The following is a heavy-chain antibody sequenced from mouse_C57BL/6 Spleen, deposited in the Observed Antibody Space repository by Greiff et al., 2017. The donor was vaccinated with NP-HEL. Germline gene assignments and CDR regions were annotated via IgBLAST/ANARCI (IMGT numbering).Heavy chain of an antibody. CDR3: ARDLTVRDY. D-gene: IGHD1-1*01. V-gene: IGHV1-59*01. Sequence: VQLVESGAELVRPGTSVKLSCKASGYTFTSYWMHWVKQRPGQGLEWIGVIDPSDSYTNYNQKFKGKATLTVDTSSSTAYMQLSSLTSEDSAVYYCARDLTVRDYWGQGTTLTVSS. J-gene: IGHJ2*01. CDR1: GYTFTSYW. CDR2: IDPSDSYT.